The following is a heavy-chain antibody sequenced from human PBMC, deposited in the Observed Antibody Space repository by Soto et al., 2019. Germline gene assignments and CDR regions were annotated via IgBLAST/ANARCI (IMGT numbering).Heavy chain of an antibody. D-gene: IGHD3-16*01. Sequence: GASVKVSCKPSGYTFTELCVHWVRQAHGLGLEWMGWIHPNSGGSRKTQKCQGSLTMTRDTSTSTVYMELSSLRSDDTDVYYCARDNYAPLDFWGQGTLVTVYS. CDR1: GYTFTELC. V-gene: IGHV1-2*02. CDR2: IHPNSGGS. J-gene: IGHJ4*02. CDR3: ARDNYAPLDF.